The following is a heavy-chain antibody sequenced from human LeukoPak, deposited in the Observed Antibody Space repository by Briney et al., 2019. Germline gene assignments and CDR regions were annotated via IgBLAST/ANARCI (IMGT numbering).Heavy chain of an antibody. Sequence: PGGSLRLSCAAPGFTFSNFWMTWVRQAPGKGLEWVASIKEDGSEKYYVESVKGRFTISRDNAKDSLYLQINSLRAEDTAMYYCSRFPTGFDYWGQGTLVTVSP. V-gene: IGHV3-7*05. D-gene: IGHD4-17*01. CDR2: IKEDGSEK. J-gene: IGHJ4*02. CDR3: SRFPTGFDY. CDR1: GFTFSNFW.